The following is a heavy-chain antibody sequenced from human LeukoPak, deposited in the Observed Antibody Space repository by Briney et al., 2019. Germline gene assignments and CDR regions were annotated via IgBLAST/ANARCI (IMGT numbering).Heavy chain of an antibody. D-gene: IGHD6-19*01. Sequence: GGSLRLSCAASGFTVSSNYMSWVRQAPGKGLEWVSVIYSGGSTYYADSVKGRFTISRDNSKNTLYLPMNSLRAEDTAVYYCARAYSRAVAYYFDYWGQGTLVTVSS. J-gene: IGHJ4*02. CDR3: ARAYSRAVAYYFDY. CDR1: GFTVSSNY. V-gene: IGHV3-53*01. CDR2: IYSGGST.